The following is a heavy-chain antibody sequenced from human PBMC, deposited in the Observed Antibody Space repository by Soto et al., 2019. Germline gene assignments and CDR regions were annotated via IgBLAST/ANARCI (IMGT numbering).Heavy chain of an antibody. Sequence: QVQLRESGPGLVQASQTLSLVCTVSSGSVSSGSNYWRWILQRPQGGLEWLGYISYSGTTYYNPSIKSRVTISDDTSKIQLSLNLKTVTAADTAVYYCARSIGRGAAGNSGGMDVWGQGTTVT. CDR2: ISYSGTT. CDR3: ARSIGRGAAGNSGGMDV. J-gene: IGHJ6*02. D-gene: IGHD6-13*01. CDR1: SGSVSSGSNY. V-gene: IGHV4-31*03.